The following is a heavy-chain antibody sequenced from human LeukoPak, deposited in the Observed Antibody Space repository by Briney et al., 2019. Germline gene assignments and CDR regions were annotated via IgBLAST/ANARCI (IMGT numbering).Heavy chain of an antibody. CDR3: ATFSGAHHKTFDS. D-gene: IGHD1-14*01. Sequence: PGRSLRLSCAASGLTFRNYWMSWVRQAPGKGLEWVANIKQDGSDKFYVDSVNGRFTISRDNAKNSLYLQMNTLRAEDTAIYYCATFSGAHHKTFDSWGQGTLVTVSS. CDR1: GLTFRNYW. J-gene: IGHJ4*02. V-gene: IGHV3-7*01. CDR2: IKQDGSDK.